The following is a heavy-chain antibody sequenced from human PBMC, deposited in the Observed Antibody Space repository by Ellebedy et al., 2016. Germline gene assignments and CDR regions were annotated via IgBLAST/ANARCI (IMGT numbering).Heavy chain of an antibody. D-gene: IGHD4-17*01. Sequence: GGSLRLSCGASGFMISSYWMSWVRQAPGKGPEWVANIKQDGIEAWYLYSVKGRFTISRDNAKHSLYLQMNGLRGEDTAVYYCASGAYGDYPAGVDYWGQGTLVTVSS. CDR1: GFMISSYW. CDR2: IKQDGIEA. J-gene: IGHJ4*02. CDR3: ASGAYGDYPAGVDY. V-gene: IGHV3-7*01.